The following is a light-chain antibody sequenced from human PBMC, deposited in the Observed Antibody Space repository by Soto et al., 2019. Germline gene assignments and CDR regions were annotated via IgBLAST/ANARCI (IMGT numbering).Light chain of an antibody. CDR1: NSDVGSYNL. V-gene: IGLV2-23*02. J-gene: IGLJ1*01. CDR3: CSYACPGYV. CDR2: EVN. Sequence: QSVLTQPASVSGSPGQSITISCTGTNSDVGSYNLVSWFQQHPGKAPKLMIYEVNKRPSGVSNRFSGSKSGNTASLTISGLQAEDEADYYCCSYACPGYVFGTGTKLTVL.